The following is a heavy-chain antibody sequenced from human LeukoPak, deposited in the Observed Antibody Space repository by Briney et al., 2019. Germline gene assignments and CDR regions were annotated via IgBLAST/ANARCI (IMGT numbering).Heavy chain of an antibody. CDR3: ARQFLVGSTFHAFDL. J-gene: IGHJ3*01. Sequence: PSETLSLTCSVSVVSMNGYYWSWLRQSAGNRLEWIGHVDSSGNTNYNPSLESRVTMSVDTSKKQFSLKLTPVTAADMAVYFCARQFLVGSTFHAFDLWGQGTRVTVSS. V-gene: IGHV4-4*07. CDR2: VDSSGNT. CDR1: VVSMNGYY. D-gene: IGHD1-26*01.